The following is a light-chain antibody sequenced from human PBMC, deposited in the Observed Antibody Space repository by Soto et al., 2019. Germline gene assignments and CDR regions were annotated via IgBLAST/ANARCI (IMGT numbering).Light chain of an antibody. Sequence: QSALTQPASVSGSPGQSIAISCTGTSSDVGFYNYVSWYQQHPGKAPKLMVYDVNNRPSGVSNRFSGSKSGNTASLTISGLHAADEADYYCTSYTTSSTYVFGTGTKVTVL. CDR3: TSYTTSSTYV. CDR1: SSDVGFYNY. J-gene: IGLJ1*01. CDR2: DVN. V-gene: IGLV2-14*03.